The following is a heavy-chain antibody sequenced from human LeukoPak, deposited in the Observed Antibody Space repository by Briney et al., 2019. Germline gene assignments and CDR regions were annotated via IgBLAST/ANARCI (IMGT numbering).Heavy chain of an antibody. CDR3: ARVEMATITPAFDI. CDR2: INPNSGGT. J-gene: IGHJ3*02. CDR1: GYTFTGYY. V-gene: IGHV1-2*06. Sequence: ASVKVSCKASGYTFTGYYMHWVRQAPGQGLEWMGRINPNSGGTNYVQKFQGRVTMTRDTSISTAYMELSRLRSDDTAVYYCARVEMATITPAFDIWGQGTMVTVSS. D-gene: IGHD5-24*01.